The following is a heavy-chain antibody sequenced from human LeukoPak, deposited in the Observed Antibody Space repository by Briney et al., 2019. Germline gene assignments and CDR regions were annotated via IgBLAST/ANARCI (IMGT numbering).Heavy chain of an antibody. Sequence: SETLSLTCTVSGGSISSYYWSWIRQPAGKGLEWIGRIYTSGSTNYNPSLKSRVTMSVDTSKNQFSLKLSSVTAEDTAVYYCARAGDNNGWYAFGVFDYWGQGTLVTVSS. CDR1: GGSISSYY. D-gene: IGHD6-19*01. V-gene: IGHV4-4*07. CDR2: IYTSGST. CDR3: ARAGDNNGWYAFGVFDY. J-gene: IGHJ4*02.